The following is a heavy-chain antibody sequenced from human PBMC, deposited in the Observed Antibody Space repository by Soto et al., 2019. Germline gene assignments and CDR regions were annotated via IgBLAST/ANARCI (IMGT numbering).Heavy chain of an antibody. D-gene: IGHD3-10*01. CDR3: VRQGIGPLHGLVDF. CDR1: SDPTSPHN. CDR2: IYETGST. J-gene: IGHJ6*02. V-gene: IGHV4-59*08. Sequence: VQLQESGPGMVKTSETLSLTCTVSSDPTSPHNWGWIRQTPGKGLEWIGYIYETGSTSYSPTLQRRVTMSLDRSTKQVSLKLSSATAADTAVYHCVRQGIGPLHGLVDFWGRGDRLTVSS.